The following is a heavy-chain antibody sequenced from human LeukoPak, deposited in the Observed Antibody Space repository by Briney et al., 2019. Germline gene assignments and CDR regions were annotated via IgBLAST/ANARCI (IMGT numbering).Heavy chain of an antibody. J-gene: IGHJ4*02. CDR3: ARGYPIDY. V-gene: IGHV3-48*03. D-gene: IGHD1-14*01. CDR1: GFTFSSYE. CDR2: ISSSGSTI. Sequence: SGGSLRLSCAASGFTFSSYEVNWVRQAPGKGLEWVSYISSSGSTIYYADSVKGRFSISRDNSKNTLYLQMNSLRAEDTAVYYCARGYPIDYWGQGTLVTVSS.